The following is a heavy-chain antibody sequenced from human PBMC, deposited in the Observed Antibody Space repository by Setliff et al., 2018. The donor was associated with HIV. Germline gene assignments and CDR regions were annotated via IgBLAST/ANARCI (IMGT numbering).Heavy chain of an antibody. V-gene: IGHV1-3*01. CDR2: INAGNGNT. J-gene: IGHJ6*02. CDR3: ARLNRRSIAVAGTHLYYYGMDV. Sequence: ASVKVSCKASGYTFTSYAMHWVRQAPGQRLEWMGWINAGNGNTKYSQKFQGRVTITRDTSASTAYMELSSLRSEDTAVYYCARLNRRSIAVAGTHLYYYGMDVWGQGTTVTVSS. D-gene: IGHD6-19*01. CDR1: GYTFTSYA.